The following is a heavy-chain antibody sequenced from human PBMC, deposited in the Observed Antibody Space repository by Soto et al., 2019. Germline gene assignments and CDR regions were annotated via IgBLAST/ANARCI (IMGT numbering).Heavy chain of an antibody. Sequence: EVQLVESGGGLVQPGGSLRLSCAASGFTVSGHYMSWVRQAPGKGLVWVSVIYSGGSTYYANSVTGRFTISRDNSRNTVYLQMNSLRAEDTAVYYCARDRAISDYRSSGALGLWGQGTLVSVSS. J-gene: IGHJ4*02. CDR3: ARDRAISDYRSSGALGL. CDR1: GFTVSGHY. D-gene: IGHD6-6*01. V-gene: IGHV3-66*01. CDR2: IYSGGST.